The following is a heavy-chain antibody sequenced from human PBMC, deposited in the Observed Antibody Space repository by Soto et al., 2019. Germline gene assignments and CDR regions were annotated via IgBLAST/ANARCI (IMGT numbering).Heavy chain of an antibody. D-gene: IGHD3-3*01. Sequence: VKVSCKASGGTFSSYAISWVRQAPGQGLEWIGGIIPIFGTANYAQKFQGRVTITADESTSTAYMELSSLRSEDTAVYYCSRGPITIFGVRYYYGLDDWGQGTTVTISS. J-gene: IGHJ6*02. CDR3: SRGPITIFGVRYYYGLDD. CDR1: GGTFSSYA. CDR2: IIPIFGTA. V-gene: IGHV1-69*13.